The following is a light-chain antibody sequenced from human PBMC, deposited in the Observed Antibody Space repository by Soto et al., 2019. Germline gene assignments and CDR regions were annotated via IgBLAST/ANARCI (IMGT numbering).Light chain of an antibody. CDR1: HNL. V-gene: IGLV2-23*02. Sequence: QSALTQPASVSGSPGQSITISCSGTHNLVSWYQHVPGKGPRLIIYEVTERPSGVSSRFSGSKSVDTASLIISGLQAEDEAIYYCCSYVGDHTLVFGGVTKLTVL. CDR3: CSYVGDHTLV. CDR2: EVT. J-gene: IGLJ3*02.